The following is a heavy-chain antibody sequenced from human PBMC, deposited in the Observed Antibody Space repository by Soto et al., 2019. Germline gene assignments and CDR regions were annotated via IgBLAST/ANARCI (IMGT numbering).Heavy chain of an antibody. D-gene: IGHD2-2*01. CDR1: GFMFRNYG. J-gene: IGHJ4*01. Sequence: QVQLVESGGGVVQPGRSLRLSCVASGFMFRNYGMHWIRQAPGKGLEWLAVISYDGSDDFYADSVKGRFTISRDNSKNTLYLQMNSLRAEDTAVYYCAKDPVEMGADTIYYFDYWGHGTLVTVSS. V-gene: IGHV3-30*18. CDR3: AKDPVEMGADTIYYFDY. CDR2: ISYDGSDD.